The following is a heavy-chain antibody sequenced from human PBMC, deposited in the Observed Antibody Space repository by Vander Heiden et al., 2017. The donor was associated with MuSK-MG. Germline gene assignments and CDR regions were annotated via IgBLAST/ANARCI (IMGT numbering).Heavy chain of an antibody. CDR3: ARTKPTRYYYYYIDV. D-gene: IGHD2-8*01. CDR1: GYSISSGYY. CDR2: IHHSGNT. V-gene: IGHV4-38-2*01. Sequence: QVQLQESGPGLVKPSETLSLTCGVSGYSISSGYYWGWIRQPPGKGLEWIGSIHHSGNTYSNPSLKSRVTISLDTSKNQFSLKLTSVTAADTAVYYCARTKPTRYYYYYIDVWGKGTTVTVSS. J-gene: IGHJ6*03.